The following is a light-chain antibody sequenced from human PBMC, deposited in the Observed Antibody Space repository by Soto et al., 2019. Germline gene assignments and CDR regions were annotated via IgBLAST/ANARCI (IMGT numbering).Light chain of an antibody. Sequence: QSALTQPASVSGSPGQSITISCTGSSSDVGAYNFVSWYQHHPGRAPKLILYEVTTRPSGVSSRFSGSKSGNTASLTIPGLQADDEATYYCSSYTSTNTPYVFGTGTKVT. CDR2: EVT. CDR3: SSYTSTNTPYV. J-gene: IGLJ1*01. V-gene: IGLV2-14*01. CDR1: SSDVGAYNF.